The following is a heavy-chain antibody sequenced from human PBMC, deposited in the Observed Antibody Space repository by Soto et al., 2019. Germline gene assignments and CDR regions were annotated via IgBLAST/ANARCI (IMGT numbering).Heavy chain of an antibody. CDR2: INHSGST. V-gene: IGHV4-59*01. CDR3: ASWNRGSYWHYFDY. Sequence: SETLSLTCTVSGGSISSYYWSWIRHPPGKGLEWIGEINHSGSTNYNPSLKSRVTISVDTSKNQFSLKLSSVTAADTAVYYCASWNRGSYWHYFDYWGQGIQVT. J-gene: IGHJ4*02. CDR1: GGSISSYY. D-gene: IGHD1-26*01.